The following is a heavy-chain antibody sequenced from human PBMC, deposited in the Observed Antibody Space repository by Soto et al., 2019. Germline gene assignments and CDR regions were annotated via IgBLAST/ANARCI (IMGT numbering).Heavy chain of an antibody. CDR3: AREGSYDNMDY. D-gene: IGHD3-22*01. CDR1: GLTFNSYA. J-gene: IGHJ4*02. V-gene: IGHV3-48*03. CDR2: ISSSGSTV. Sequence: QHGRSLKLCCAASGLTFNSYAMHWVRLAPGKGLEWVSYISSSGSTVYHADSVEGRLTISRDNAKNSLFLQMNSLRAEDTALYYCAREGSYDNMDYWGLGTLVTVSS.